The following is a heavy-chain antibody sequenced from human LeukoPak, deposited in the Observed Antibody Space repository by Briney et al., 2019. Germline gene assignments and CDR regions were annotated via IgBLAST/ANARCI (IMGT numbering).Heavy chain of an antibody. D-gene: IGHD4-17*01. Sequence: GGSLRLSCAASGFTFSSYSMNWVRQAPGKGLEWVSSISSSSSYIYYADSVKGRFTISRDNAKKSLYLQMNSLRAEDTAVYYCARDEYGDYERLYYGTDVWGQGTTVTVSS. V-gene: IGHV3-21*01. CDR1: GFTFSSYS. CDR3: ARDEYGDYERLYYGTDV. J-gene: IGHJ6*02. CDR2: ISSSSSYI.